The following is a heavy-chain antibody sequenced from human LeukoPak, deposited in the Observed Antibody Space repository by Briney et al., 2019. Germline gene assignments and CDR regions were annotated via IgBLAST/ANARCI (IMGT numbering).Heavy chain of an antibody. CDR3: ARQTSTIAMFDY. V-gene: IGHV1-2*02. Sequence: ASVKVSCKASGYTFTGYSMHWVRQAPGQGLEWMGWINPDTGGTKYAQNFQGRVTMTRDTSISTAYMELSRLRSDDTAVYYCARQTSTIAMFDYWGQGTLVSVSS. CDR1: GYTFTGYS. D-gene: IGHD5-24*01. J-gene: IGHJ4*02. CDR2: INPDTGGT.